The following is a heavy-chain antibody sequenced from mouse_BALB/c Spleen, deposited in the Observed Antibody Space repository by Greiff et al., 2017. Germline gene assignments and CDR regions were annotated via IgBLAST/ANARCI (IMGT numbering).Heavy chain of an antibody. CDR1: GFSLTSYG. J-gene: IGHJ3*01. CDR2: IWAGGST. D-gene: IGHD2-3*01. Sequence: VKLMESGPGLVAPSQSLSITCTVSGFSLTSYGVHWVRQPPGKGLEWLGVIWAGGSTNYNSALMSRLSISKDNSKSQVFLKMNSLQTDDTAMYYCARGGAYDGPAWFAYWGQGTLVTVSA. V-gene: IGHV2-9*02. CDR3: ARGGAYDGPAWFAY.